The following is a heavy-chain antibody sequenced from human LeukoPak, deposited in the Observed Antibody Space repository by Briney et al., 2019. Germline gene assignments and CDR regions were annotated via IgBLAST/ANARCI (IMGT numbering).Heavy chain of an antibody. CDR2: ISYDGSNK. Sequence: PGRSLRLSCAASGFTFSSYAMHWVRQAPGKWREWVAVISYDGSNKYYADTVKGRFTISRDNSKHTLYLQMNSLRAEDTAVYYCARGPPLFDPWGQGTLVAVSS. CDR1: GFTFSSYA. CDR3: ARGPPLFDP. J-gene: IGHJ5*02. V-gene: IGHV3-30-3*01.